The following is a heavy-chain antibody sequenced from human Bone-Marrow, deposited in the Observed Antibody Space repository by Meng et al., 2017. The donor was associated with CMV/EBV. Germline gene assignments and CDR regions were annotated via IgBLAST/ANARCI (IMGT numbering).Heavy chain of an antibody. CDR1: GFTFSSYS. CDR2: ISSSSSYI. Sequence: EVQLVESGGGLVKPGGSLRLSCAASGFTFSSYSMNWVRQAPGKGLEWVSSISSSSSYIYYADSVKGRFTISRDNAKNSLYLQMNSLRAEDTAVYYCAKYSGSGYYFDYWGQGTLVTVSS. J-gene: IGHJ4*02. CDR3: AKYSGSGYYFDY. V-gene: IGHV3-21*04. D-gene: IGHD1-26*01.